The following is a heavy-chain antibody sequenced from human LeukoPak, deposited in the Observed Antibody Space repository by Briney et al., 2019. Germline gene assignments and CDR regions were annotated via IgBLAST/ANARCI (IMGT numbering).Heavy chain of an antibody. V-gene: IGHV4-39*01. D-gene: IGHD6-19*01. CDR2: IYYSGST. CDR3: ARQHLQWANAWGAWFDP. J-gene: IGHJ5*02. Sequence: AETLSLTCTVSGGSISSSSNYWGWIRQPPGKGLEWIGSIYYSGSTYYNPSLKCRVTISVATSKNQFSLKLSSVTAADTAVYYCARQHLQWANAWGAWFDPWGQGTLVTVSS. CDR1: GGSISSSSNY.